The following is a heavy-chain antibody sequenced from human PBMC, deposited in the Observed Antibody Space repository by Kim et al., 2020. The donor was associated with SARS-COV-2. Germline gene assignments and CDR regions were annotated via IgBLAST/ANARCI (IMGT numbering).Heavy chain of an antibody. V-gene: IGHV3-30-3*01. CDR3: ARGSSWTEDAFDI. J-gene: IGHJ3*02. CDR2: ISYDGSNK. Sequence: GGSLRLSCAASGFTFSSYAMHWVRQAPGKGLEWVAVISYDGSNKYYADSVKGRFTISRDNSKNTLYLQMNSLRAEDTAVYYCARGSSWTEDAFDIWGQGTMVTVSS. CDR1: GFTFSSYA. D-gene: IGHD1-1*01.